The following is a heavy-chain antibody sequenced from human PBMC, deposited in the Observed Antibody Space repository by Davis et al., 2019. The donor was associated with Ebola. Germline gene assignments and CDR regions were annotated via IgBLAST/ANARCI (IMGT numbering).Heavy chain of an antibody. CDR2: INPNSGGT. CDR3: ARDEWLSIPVG. CDR1: GYTFTSYY. J-gene: IGHJ4*02. V-gene: IGHV1-2*06. Sequence: ASVKVSCKASGYTFTSYYMHWVRQAPGQGLEWMGRINPNSGGTNYAQKFQGRVTMTRDTSISTDYMELSRLRSDDTAVYYCARDEWLSIPVGWGQGTLVTVSS. D-gene: IGHD3-3*01.